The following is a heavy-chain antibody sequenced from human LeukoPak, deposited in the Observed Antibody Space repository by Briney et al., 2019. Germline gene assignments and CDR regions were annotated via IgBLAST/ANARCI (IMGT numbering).Heavy chain of an antibody. Sequence: SETLSLTCTVSGGSISSYYWSWIRQPPGKGLEWIGYIYYSGSTNYNPPLKSRVTISVDTSKNQFSLKLNSVTAADTAVYYCARGWGIAARPNYFDYWGQGTLVTVSS. J-gene: IGHJ4*02. CDR3: ARGWGIAARPNYFDY. CDR2: IYYSGST. D-gene: IGHD6-6*01. CDR1: GGSISSYY. V-gene: IGHV4-59*01.